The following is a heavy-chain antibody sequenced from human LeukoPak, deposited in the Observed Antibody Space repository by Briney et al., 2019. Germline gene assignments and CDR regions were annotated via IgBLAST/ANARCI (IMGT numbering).Heavy chain of an antibody. J-gene: IGHJ1*01. Sequence: SVKVSCKASGGTFSSYAISWVRQAPGQGLEWMGGIIPIFGTANYAQKFQGRVTITADESTSTAYMELSSLRSEDTAVYYCARSGLYAEYHQHWGQGTPVTVSP. D-gene: IGHD2-2*01. CDR1: GGTFSSYA. CDR3: ARSGLYAEYHQH. CDR2: IIPIFGTA. V-gene: IGHV1-69*13.